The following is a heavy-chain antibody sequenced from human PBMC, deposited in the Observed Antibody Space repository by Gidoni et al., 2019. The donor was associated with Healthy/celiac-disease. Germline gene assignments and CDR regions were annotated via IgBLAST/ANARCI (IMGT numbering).Heavy chain of an antibody. CDR1: GGSLSISSYY. Sequence: QLQLQESGPGLVKPSENLSRTCTVPGGSLSISSYYWGWIRQPPGTGLEGIGSIYYSGSTYYNPSLKSRVTISVDTSKNQFSLKLSSVTAADTAVYYCATTGGSGDYTAWFDPWGQGTLVTVSS. J-gene: IGHJ5*02. CDR3: ATTGGSGDYTAWFDP. D-gene: IGHD4-17*01. CDR2: IYYSGST. V-gene: IGHV4-39*01.